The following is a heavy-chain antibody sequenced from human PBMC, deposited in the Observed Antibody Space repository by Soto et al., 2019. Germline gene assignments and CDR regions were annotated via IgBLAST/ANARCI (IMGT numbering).Heavy chain of an antibody. Sequence: ASVKVSCKASSYTFTSYGISWVRQATGQGLEWMGWMNPNSGNTGYAQKFQGRVTMTRNTSISTAYMELSSLRSEDTAVYYCARGSRITIFGVVTRVFDYWGQGTLVTVSS. V-gene: IGHV1-8*02. J-gene: IGHJ4*02. CDR2: MNPNSGNT. D-gene: IGHD3-3*01. CDR3: ARGSRITIFGVVTRVFDY. CDR1: SYTFTSYG.